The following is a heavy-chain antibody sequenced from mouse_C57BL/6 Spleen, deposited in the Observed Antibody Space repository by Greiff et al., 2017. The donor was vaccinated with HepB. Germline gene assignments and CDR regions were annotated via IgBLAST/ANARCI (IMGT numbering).Heavy chain of an antibody. Sequence: EVQLQQSGPELVKPGASVKIPCKASGYTFTDYNMDWVKQSNGKSLEWIGDINPNNGGTNYNQKFKGKATLTVDKSSSTAYMELRSLTSEDTAVCYCAREGTGSAWFAYWGQGTLVTVSA. CDR1: GYTFTDYN. V-gene: IGHV1-18*01. J-gene: IGHJ3*01. CDR2: INPNNGGT. CDR3: AREGTGSAWFAY. D-gene: IGHD4-1*01.